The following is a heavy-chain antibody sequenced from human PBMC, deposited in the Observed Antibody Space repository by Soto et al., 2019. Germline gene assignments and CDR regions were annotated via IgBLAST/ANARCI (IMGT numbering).Heavy chain of an antibody. J-gene: IGHJ4*02. CDR1: GDSISGYY. Sequence: SETLSLTCTVSGDSISGYYWSWIRQPPGKGLEWIGYIYYSGSTNYNPSLKSRVTISVDTSKNQFSLRLSSVTAADTAVYYCARHTLLDVVVIPTATLFDYWGQGTLVTVSS. CDR2: IYYSGST. D-gene: IGHD2-2*03. V-gene: IGHV4-59*08. CDR3: ARHTLLDVVVIPTATLFDY.